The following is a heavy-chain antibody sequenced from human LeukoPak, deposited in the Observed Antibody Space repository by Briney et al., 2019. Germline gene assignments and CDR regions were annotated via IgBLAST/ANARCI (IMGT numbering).Heavy chain of an antibody. V-gene: IGHV3-30-3*01. J-gene: IGHJ4*02. D-gene: IGHD2-2*01. Sequence: PGRSRRLSCAASGFTFSSYAMHWVRQAPGKGLEWVAVISYDGSNKYYADSVKGRFTISRDNSKNTLYLQMNSLRAEDTAVYYCARSTSSPKPSDYWGQGTLVTVSS. CDR2: ISYDGSNK. CDR1: GFTFSSYA. CDR3: ARSTSSPKPSDY.